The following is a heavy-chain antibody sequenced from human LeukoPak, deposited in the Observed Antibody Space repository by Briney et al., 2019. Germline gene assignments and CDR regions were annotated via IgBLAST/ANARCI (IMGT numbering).Heavy chain of an antibody. CDR1: GGSFSGYY. D-gene: IGHD3-10*01. CDR3: ARCRISNDYYGSGPVTDY. CDR2: INHSGST. Sequence: PSETLSLTCAVYGGSFSGYYWSWIRQPPGKGLEWIGEINHSGSTNYNPSLKSRVTISVDTSKNQFSLKLSSVTAADTAVYYCARCRISNDYYGSGPVTDYWGQGTLVTVSS. V-gene: IGHV4-34*01. J-gene: IGHJ4*02.